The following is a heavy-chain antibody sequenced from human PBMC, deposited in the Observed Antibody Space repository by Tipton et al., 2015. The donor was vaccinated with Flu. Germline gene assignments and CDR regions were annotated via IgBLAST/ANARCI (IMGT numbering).Heavy chain of an antibody. CDR3: ARDSISARTTALFDP. J-gene: IGHJ5*02. CDR1: GFIFSTFG. Sequence: SLRLSCAASGFIFSTFGMHWVRQAPGKGLEWVAFIWYDGNDKYYAESVKGRFTISRDNSKNTVYLQMDSLGAEDTAFYYCARDSISARTTALFDPWGQGTLVTVSS. V-gene: IGHV3-33*01. D-gene: IGHD1/OR15-1a*01. CDR2: IWYDGNDK.